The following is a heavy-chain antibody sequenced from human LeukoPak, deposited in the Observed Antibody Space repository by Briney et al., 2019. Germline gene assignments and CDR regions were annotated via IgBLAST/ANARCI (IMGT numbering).Heavy chain of an antibody. CDR1: DDSITTSNSL. D-gene: IGHD1-26*01. CDR2: IHYSGDT. CDR3: ARGSRGRYSYYYYYYMDV. Sequence: PSETLSLTCSVSDDSITTSNSLWGWIRQPPGKGLEWIGSIHYSGDTYYNPSLKSRVTISVHTSENQFSLKLSSVTAADTAVYFCARGSRGRYSYYYYYYMDVWGKGTTVTVSS. J-gene: IGHJ6*03. V-gene: IGHV4-39*01.